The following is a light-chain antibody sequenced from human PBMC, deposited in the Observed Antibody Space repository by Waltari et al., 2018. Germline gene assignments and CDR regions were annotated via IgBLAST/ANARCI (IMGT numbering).Light chain of an antibody. J-gene: IGKJ4*01. CDR3: QQVKSFPLT. Sequence: DIQLTQSPSFLSASVGDRVTITCRASQDISTSLTWYQQKPGKAAELLIYGASNLQSGVPSRFSGSGSGTEFTLTISSLQPEDFATYSCQQVKSFPLTFGGGTKVEIK. CDR2: GAS. V-gene: IGKV1-9*01. CDR1: QDISTS.